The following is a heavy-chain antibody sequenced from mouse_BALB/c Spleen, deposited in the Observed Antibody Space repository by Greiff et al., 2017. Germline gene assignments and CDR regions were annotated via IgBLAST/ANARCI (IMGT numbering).Heavy chain of an antibody. V-gene: IGHV14-1*02. J-gene: IGHJ3*01. CDR3: ALIYYYGSSSFAY. CDR1: GFNIKDYY. Sequence: VQLQQSGAELVRPGALVKLSCKASGFNIKDYYMHWVKQRPEQGLEWIGWIDPENGNTIYDPKFQGKASITADTSSNTAYLQLSSLTSEDTAVYYCALIYYYGSSSFAYWGQGTLVTVSA. D-gene: IGHD1-1*01. CDR2: IDPENGNT.